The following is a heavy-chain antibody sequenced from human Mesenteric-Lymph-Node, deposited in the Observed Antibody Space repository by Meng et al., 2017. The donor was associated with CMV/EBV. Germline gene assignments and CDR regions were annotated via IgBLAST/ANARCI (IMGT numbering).Heavy chain of an antibody. V-gene: IGHV3-7*01. CDR1: GFTFSSYW. CDR2: IKQDGSEK. J-gene: IGHJ6*02. CDR3: ARGYYGMDV. Sequence: GESLKISCAASGFTFSSYWMSWVRQAPGKGLEWVANIKQDGSEKYYVYSVKGRFTISRDNAKNSLYLQMNSLRAEDTAVYYCARGYYGMDVWGQGTTVTVSS.